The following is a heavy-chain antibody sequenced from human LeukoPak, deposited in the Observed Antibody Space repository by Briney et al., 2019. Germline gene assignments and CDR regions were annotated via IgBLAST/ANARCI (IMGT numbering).Heavy chain of an antibody. CDR3: ARRAGDYSHPYDY. CDR2: IKQDGSEK. CDR1: EFTFSSYW. D-gene: IGHD3-22*01. Sequence: GGSLRLSCAASEFTFSSYWMSWVRQAPGKGLEWVASIKQDGSEKYYVDSVKGRVTISRDNAKNSLYLQMNSLRAEDTAVYYCARRAGDYSHPYDYWGQGTLVTVSS. V-gene: IGHV3-7*01. J-gene: IGHJ4*02.